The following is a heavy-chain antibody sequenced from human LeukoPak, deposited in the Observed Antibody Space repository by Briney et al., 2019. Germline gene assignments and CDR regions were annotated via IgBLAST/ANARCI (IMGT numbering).Heavy chain of an antibody. V-gene: IGHV4-59*08. CDR3: ARGPLGYSSSWYDY. Sequence: PSETLSLTCTVSGGSFTSYYWSWIRQPPGKGLEWIGYIYYSGSTNYNPSLKSRVTISLDTSKNQFSLKLNSVTAADTAVYYCARGPLGYSSSWYDYWGQGTLVTVSS. J-gene: IGHJ4*02. CDR1: GGSFTSYY. D-gene: IGHD6-13*01. CDR2: IYYSGST.